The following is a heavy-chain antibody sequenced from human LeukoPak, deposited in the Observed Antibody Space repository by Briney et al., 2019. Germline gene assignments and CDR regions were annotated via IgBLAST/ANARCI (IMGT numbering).Heavy chain of an antibody. CDR3: ARDRGSRWYGPIDY. J-gene: IGHJ4*02. Sequence: GGSLRLSCAASGFTFRNYGMHWVRQAPGKGVEGGGVIWSDGSNEYYADSVKGRFTISRDNSKNTLYLQMNSLRAEDTAVYYCARDRGSRWYGPIDYWGQGALVTVSS. V-gene: IGHV3-33*01. CDR2: IWSDGSNE. CDR1: GFTFRNYG. D-gene: IGHD6-19*01.